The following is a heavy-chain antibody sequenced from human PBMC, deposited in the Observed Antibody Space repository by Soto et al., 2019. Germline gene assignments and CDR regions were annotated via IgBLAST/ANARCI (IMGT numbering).Heavy chain of an antibody. Sequence: GGSLRLSCAASGFTFSDYSMNWVSQAPGKGLEWVSYFSRSSGIIYYAESVKGRFTISRDNVKNSLYLQLNSLRDEDTAVYYCVRDGYCTYGLCDTYFFDYWGQGTLVTVSS. D-gene: IGHD2-8*01. J-gene: IGHJ4*02. CDR3: VRDGYCTYGLCDTYFFDY. CDR2: FSRSSGII. V-gene: IGHV3-48*02. CDR1: GFTFSDYS.